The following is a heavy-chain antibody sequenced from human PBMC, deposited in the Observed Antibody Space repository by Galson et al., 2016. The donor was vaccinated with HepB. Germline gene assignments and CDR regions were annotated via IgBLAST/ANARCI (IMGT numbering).Heavy chain of an antibody. CDR2: SYPSGGNT. V-gene: IGHV1-46*01. Sequence: SVKVSCKASGYTFTSYYIHWVRQAPGQGLEWMGISYPSGGNTNYAQKFQGRVTMTRGASTNTVYMELSRLTSEDTAVYYCARSGGYCKDGTCSLLFDYWGQGALVTVSS. CDR3: ARSGGYCKDGTCSLLFDY. CDR1: GYTFTSYY. J-gene: IGHJ4*02. D-gene: IGHD2-15*01.